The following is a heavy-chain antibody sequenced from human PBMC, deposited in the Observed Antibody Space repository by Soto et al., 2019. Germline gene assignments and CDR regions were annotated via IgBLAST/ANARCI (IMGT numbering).Heavy chain of an antibody. CDR3: ARGYPRSILSTSLTTSCWFDS. D-gene: IGHD2-21*01. CDR1: GESLRGYY. CDR2: INHRVTT. Sequence: QVQLQQWGTGLLKPSETLSLHCAVYGESLRGYYWSWIRQTPAMGLEWIGEINHRVTTTHDSSLESRAIISIDASKNQVSLRLNYVTAADTAAYYCARGYPRSILSTSLTTSCWFDSWGQGTLVTVSS. V-gene: IGHV4-34*04. J-gene: IGHJ5*01.